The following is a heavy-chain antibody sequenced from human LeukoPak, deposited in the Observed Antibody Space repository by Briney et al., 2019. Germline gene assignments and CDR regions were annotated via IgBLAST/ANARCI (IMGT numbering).Heavy chain of an antibody. J-gene: IGHJ4*02. V-gene: IGHV4-59*08. CDR3: ARRLAYDYFDY. Sequence: SETLSLTCAVSGGSISSYYWSWIRQPPGKGLEWIGYIYYIGSTNYNPSLKSRVTISVDTSKNQFSLKLSSVSAADTAVYYCARRLAYDYFDYWGQGTLVTVSS. CDR2: IYYIGST. CDR1: GGSISSYY.